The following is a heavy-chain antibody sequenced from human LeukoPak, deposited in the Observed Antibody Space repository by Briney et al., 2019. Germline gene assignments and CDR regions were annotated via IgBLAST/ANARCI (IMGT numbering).Heavy chain of an antibody. CDR2: NK. Sequence: NKYYADSVKGRFTISRDNAKNSLYLQMNSMRAEDTAVYYCARGRYCSSTRCHFFDYWGQGTLVTVSS. J-gene: IGHJ4*02. D-gene: IGHD2-2*01. V-gene: IGHV3-33*03. CDR3: ARGRYCSSTRCHFFDY.